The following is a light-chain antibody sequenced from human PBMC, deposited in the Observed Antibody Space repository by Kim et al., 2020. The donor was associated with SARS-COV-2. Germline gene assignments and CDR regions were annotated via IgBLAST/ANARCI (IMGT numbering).Light chain of an antibody. V-gene: IGLV3-19*01. CDR1: SLRNYP. CDR3: HSRDNSDNHWRV. CDR2: GKN. Sequence: SSELTQDPAVSVALGQTVRITCQGDSLRNYPASWYQQKPGQAPVLVIYGKNNRPSAIPDRFSGSRFGDTASLTITGAQAEDEADYYCHSRDNSDNHWRVFGGGTQLTVL. J-gene: IGLJ3*02.